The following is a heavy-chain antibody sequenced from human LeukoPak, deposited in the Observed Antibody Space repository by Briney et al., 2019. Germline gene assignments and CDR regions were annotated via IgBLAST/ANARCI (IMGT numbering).Heavy chain of an antibody. V-gene: IGHV4-34*01. D-gene: IGHD3-16*01. J-gene: IGHJ5*02. Sequence: SETLSLTCAVYGGSFSGYYWSWIRQPPGKGLEWVGEINHSGSTNYNPSLKSRVTISVDTSKNQFSLKLSSVTAADTAVYYCARPFGRTQFNPWGQGTLVTVSS. CDR1: GGSFSGYY. CDR2: INHSGST. CDR3: ARPFGRTQFNP.